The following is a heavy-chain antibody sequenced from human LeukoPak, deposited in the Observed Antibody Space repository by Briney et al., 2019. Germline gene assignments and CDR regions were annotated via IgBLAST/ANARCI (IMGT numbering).Heavy chain of an antibody. CDR1: GFTFSSYW. CDR2: IKQDGSEK. J-gene: IGHJ6*02. D-gene: IGHD3-3*01. CDR3: ARDRILRFLEREAGMDV. V-gene: IGHV3-7*01. Sequence: AGSLRLSCAASGFTFSSYWMSWVRQAPGKGLEWVANIKQDGSEKYYVDSVKGRFTISRDNAKNSLYLQMNSLRAEDTAVYYCARDRILRFLEREAGMDVWGQGTTVTVSS.